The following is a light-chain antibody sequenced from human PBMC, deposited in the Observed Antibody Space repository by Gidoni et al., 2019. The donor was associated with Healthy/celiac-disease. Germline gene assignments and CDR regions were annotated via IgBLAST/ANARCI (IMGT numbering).Light chain of an antibody. Sequence: DIVMTQSPLSLPVTPGEPASISCRSSQSLLHSNGYNYLDWYLQKPGQSPQLLIYLGSNRASGVPDRFSGSGSGTDFTLKISRVEAEDVGVYYCMQALQNPFSVXPGTKVDIK. J-gene: IGKJ3*01. CDR1: QSLLHSNGYNY. CDR3: MQALQNPFS. V-gene: IGKV2-28*01. CDR2: LGS.